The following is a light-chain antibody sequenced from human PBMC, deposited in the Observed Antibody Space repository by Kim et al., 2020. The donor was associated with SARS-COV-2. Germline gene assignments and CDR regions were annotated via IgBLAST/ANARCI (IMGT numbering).Light chain of an antibody. Sequence: ASVKLTCTLSSGHSSNAIAWHQQQPEKGPRYLMRVNSDGSHTKGDGIPDRFSGSSSGAERYLTISSLQSEDEADYYCQTWGSGFQVFSGGTQLTVL. V-gene: IGLV4-69*01. CDR1: SGHSSNA. CDR2: VNSDGSH. J-gene: IGLJ2*01. CDR3: QTWGSGFQV.